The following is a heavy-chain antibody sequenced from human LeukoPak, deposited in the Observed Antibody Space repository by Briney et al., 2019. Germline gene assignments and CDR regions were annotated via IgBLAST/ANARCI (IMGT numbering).Heavy chain of an antibody. CDR2: INSSGSTK. CDR3: ARKDSRMWYYDY. J-gene: IGHJ4*02. Sequence: GGSLRLSCAAAGFTFSSYEMNWVRQPPGKGLDWVSYINSSGSTKYYAASVQGRFTISRDNAENSLYLQMNSLRAEDTAVYYCARKDSRMWYYDYWGQGTLVAVSS. CDR1: GFTFSSYE. V-gene: IGHV3-48*03. D-gene: IGHD6-13*01.